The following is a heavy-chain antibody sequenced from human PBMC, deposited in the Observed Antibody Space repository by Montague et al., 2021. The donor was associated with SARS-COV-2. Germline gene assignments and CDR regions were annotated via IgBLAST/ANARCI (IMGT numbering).Heavy chain of an antibody. J-gene: IGHJ6*03. CDR2: TAYSGRT. CDR1: GXSVSSSPYY. V-gene: IGHV4-39*01. CDR3: ASSYYYGSGTYVYNYYMDV. D-gene: IGHD3-10*01. Sequence: SETLSLTCTVSGXSVSSSPYYWGWIRQPPGRGLEWVGSTAYSGRTYFSPSLKSRLTISVDSSENQFSLRLSSVTAADTAVYYCASSYYYGSGTYVYNYYMDVWGKGTAVTVSS.